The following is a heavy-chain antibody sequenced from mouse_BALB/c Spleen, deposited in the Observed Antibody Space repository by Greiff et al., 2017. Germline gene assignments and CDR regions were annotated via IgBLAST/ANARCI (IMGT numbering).Heavy chain of an antibody. V-gene: IGHV1S81*02. D-gene: IGHD2-10*01. Sequence: QVHVKQSGAELVKPGASVKLSCKASGYTFTSYYMYWVKQRPGQGLEWIGEINPSNGGTNFNEKFKSKATLTVDKSSSTAYMQLSSLTSEDSAVYYCTRRAYYGNYVEAMDYWGQGTSVTVSS. CDR1: GYTFTSYY. CDR2: INPSNGGT. J-gene: IGHJ4*01. CDR3: TRRAYYGNYVEAMDY.